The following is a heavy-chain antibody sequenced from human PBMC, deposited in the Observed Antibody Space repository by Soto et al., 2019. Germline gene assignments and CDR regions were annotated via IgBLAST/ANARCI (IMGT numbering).Heavy chain of an antibody. CDR2: IYHSGGA. D-gene: IGHD3-10*01. CDR1: GESITSGGYY. Sequence: PSETLSLTCTVSGESITSGGYYWSWLRQQPGKGLEWIGYIYHSGGASYNPSLRGRAVISIDTSKNQFFLRMNAVTAADTATYSCASDYYGAGSQYYYYGMEVRGKGTTVTVSS. J-gene: IGHJ6*04. CDR3: ASDYYGAGSQYYYYGMEV. V-gene: IGHV4-31*03.